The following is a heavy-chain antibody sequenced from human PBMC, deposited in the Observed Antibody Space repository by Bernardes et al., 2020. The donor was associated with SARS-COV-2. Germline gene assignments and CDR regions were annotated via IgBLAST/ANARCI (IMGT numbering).Heavy chain of an antibody. D-gene: IGHD6-19*01. J-gene: IGHJ3*02. V-gene: IGHV1-2*02. CDR1: GYTFTDYY. Sequence: ASVKVSCKASGYTFTDYYMHWVRQAPGQGLEWMGWINPNTGDTMYAQKFHGRVSMTRDTSISTAYMELSSLRSDDAAVYYCASVMSGWFYGAFHIWGQGTMVTVSS. CDR3: ASVMSGWFYGAFHI. CDR2: INPNTGDT.